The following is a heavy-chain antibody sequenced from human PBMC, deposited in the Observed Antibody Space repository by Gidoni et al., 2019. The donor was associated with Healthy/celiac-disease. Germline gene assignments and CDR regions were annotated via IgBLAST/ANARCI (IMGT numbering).Heavy chain of an antibody. D-gene: IGHD3-10*01. CDR1: GYSISSGYY. CDR3: ARDLRTNWFDP. Sequence: QVQLQESGPGLVQPSETLSLTCTFSGYSISSGYYWGWIRQPPGKGLEWIGSIYHSGSTYYNPSLKSRVTISVETSKNQFTLKLSSVTAADTAVYYCARDLRTNWFDPWGQGTLVTVSS. J-gene: IGHJ5*02. CDR2: IYHSGST. V-gene: IGHV4-38-2*02.